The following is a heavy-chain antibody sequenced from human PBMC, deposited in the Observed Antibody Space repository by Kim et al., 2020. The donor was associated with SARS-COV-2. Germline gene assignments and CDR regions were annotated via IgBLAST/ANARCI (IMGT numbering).Heavy chain of an antibody. D-gene: IGHD5-18*01. V-gene: IGHV4-39*01. CDR3: ARHSGWIQLWYLDS. CDR2: FHSTGST. Sequence: PGKGRQVHRQFHSTGSTSYNQSLKGRDTMSVDTYKNQFSLKLNSVTAADTAVYYCARHSGWIQLWYLDSWGQGTLVTVSS. J-gene: IGHJ4*02.